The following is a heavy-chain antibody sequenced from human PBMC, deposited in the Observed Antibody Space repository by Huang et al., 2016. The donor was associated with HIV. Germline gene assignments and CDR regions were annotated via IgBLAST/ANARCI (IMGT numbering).Heavy chain of an antibody. CDR2: SYTSGGT. CDR1: GGSISSGTFY. Sequence: QVQLQESGPGLVKPSQPLSLTCTVSGGSISSGTFYGSWIRQPAWGGLEWIGKSYTSGGTNSTPALKSRVTLSVDTSKNQFSLKLSSVTAADAAVYYCARVRSRWYTLGYYYYHMDVWGKGTTVTVSS. CDR3: ARVRSRWYTLGYYYYHMDV. V-gene: IGHV4-61*09. D-gene: IGHD6-13*01. J-gene: IGHJ6*03.